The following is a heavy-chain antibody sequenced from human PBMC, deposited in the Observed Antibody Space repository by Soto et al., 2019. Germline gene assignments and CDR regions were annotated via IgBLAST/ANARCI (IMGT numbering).Heavy chain of an antibody. CDR1: GSMLSDYY. Sequence: QVPLMQSGGGLVKPGGSLRISCAASGSMLSDYYMTWIRQTPVKGLEWVAYISTASDTTYADSVRGRFTIYRDNARNSLYLQMNSLRVEDSAVYYCARGHYTMDVWGQGTTVTVS. J-gene: IGHJ6*02. V-gene: IGHV3-11*03. CDR2: ISTASDT. CDR3: ARGHYTMDV.